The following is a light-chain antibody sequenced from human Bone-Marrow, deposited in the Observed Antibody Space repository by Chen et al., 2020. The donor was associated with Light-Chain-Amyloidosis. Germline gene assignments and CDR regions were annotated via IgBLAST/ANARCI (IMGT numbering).Light chain of an antibody. CDR1: DLPTKY. V-gene: IGLV3-25*03. J-gene: IGLJ2*01. CDR3: QSADSSGTYEVI. CDR2: RDT. Sequence: SYELPHPPSVSVSTGQTPRITCSGDDLPTKYAYWYQQKPGQAPVLVIHRDTERPSGISERFSGSSSGTTATLTISGVQAEDEADYHCQSADSSGTYEVIFGGGTKLTVL.